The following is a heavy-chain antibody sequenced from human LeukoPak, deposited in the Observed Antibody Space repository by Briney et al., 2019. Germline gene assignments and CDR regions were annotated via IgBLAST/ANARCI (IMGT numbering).Heavy chain of an antibody. CDR3: ARVGATSHDAFDI. V-gene: IGHV4-39*07. D-gene: IGHD1-26*01. CDR2: IYYSGST. Sequence: SETLSLTCTVSGGSISSSSYYWGWIRQPPGKGLEWIGSIYYSGSTYYNPSLKSRVTISVDTSKNQFSLKLSSVTAADTAVYYCARVGATSHDAFDIWGQGTMVTVSS. CDR1: GGSISSSSYY. J-gene: IGHJ3*02.